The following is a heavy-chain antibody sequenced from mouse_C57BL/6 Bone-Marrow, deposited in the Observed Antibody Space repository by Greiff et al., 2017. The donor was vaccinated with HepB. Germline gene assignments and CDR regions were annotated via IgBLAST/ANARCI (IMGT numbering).Heavy chain of an antibody. CDR1: GFTFSDYY. Sequence: EVMLVESEGGLVQPGSSMKLSCTASGFTFSDYYMAWVRQVPEKGLEWVANINYDGSSTYYLDSLKSRFIISRDNAKNILYLQMSSLKSEDTATYYCARGVVARYWYFDVWGTGTTVTVSS. CDR3: ARGVVARYWYFDV. D-gene: IGHD1-1*01. J-gene: IGHJ1*03. CDR2: INYDGSST. V-gene: IGHV5-16*01.